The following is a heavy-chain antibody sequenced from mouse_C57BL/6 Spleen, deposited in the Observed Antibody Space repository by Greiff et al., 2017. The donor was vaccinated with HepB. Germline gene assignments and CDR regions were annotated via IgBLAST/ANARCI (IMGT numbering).Heavy chain of an antibody. D-gene: IGHD2-1*01. CDR1: GFTFSSYA. V-gene: IGHV5-4*03. J-gene: IGHJ1*03. CDR2: ISDGGSYT. Sequence: EVKLMESGGGLVKPGGSLKLSCAASGFTFSSYAMSWVRQTPEKRLEWVATISDGGSYTYYPDNVKGRFTISRDNAKNNLYLQMSHLKSEDTAMYYCASDRDGNHWYFDVWGTGTTVTVSS. CDR3: ASDRDGNHWYFDV.